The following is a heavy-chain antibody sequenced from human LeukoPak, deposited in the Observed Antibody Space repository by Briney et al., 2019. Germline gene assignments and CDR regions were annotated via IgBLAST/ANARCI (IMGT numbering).Heavy chain of an antibody. D-gene: IGHD3-9*01. CDR2: ISAYNGNT. V-gene: IGHV1-18*01. CDR3: ARHADVLRYFDWSNSPYYFDY. Sequence: GASVKVSCKASGYTFTSYGISWVRQAPGQGLEWMGWISAYNGNTNYAQKLQGRVTMTTDTSTSTAYMELRSLRSDDTAVYYCARHADVLRYFDWSNSPYYFDYWGLGTLVTVSS. J-gene: IGHJ4*02. CDR1: GYTFTSYG.